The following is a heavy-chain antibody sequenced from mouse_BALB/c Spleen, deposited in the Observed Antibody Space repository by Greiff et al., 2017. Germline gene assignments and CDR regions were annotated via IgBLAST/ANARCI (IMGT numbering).Heavy chain of an antibody. CDR1: GFTFNTNA. CDR2: IRSKSNNYAT. J-gene: IGHJ4*01. CDR3: VREGYYAMDY. V-gene: IGHV10S3*01. Sequence: EVKLVESGGGLVQPKGSLKLSCAASGFTFNTNAMNWVRQAPGKGLEWVARIRSKSNNYATYYADSVKDRFTISRDDSQSMLYLQMNNLKTEDTAMYYCVREGYYAMDYWGQGTSVTVSS.